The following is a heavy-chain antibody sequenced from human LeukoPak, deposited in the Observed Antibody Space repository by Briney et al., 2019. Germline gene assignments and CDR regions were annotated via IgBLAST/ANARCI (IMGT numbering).Heavy chain of an antibody. CDR3: ATEDSCSWPPYLFDY. D-gene: IGHD6-13*01. V-gene: IGHV3-66*02. Sequence: GGSLRLSCAAYGFTVSSNFMSWDRQAPGKGLEWVSVIYSGGSTYYADSVKGRFTISRDNSKNTLYLQMNSLRAEDTAVYYCATEDSCSWPPYLFDYWGQGTLVTVSS. CDR1: GFTVSSNF. J-gene: IGHJ4*02. CDR2: IYSGGST.